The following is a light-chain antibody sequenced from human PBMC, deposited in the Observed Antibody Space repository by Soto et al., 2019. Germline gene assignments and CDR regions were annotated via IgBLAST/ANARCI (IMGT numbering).Light chain of an antibody. Sequence: EMVMTQSPATLSVSPGERVTRSCRASQSVSSSLAWYQQKPGQAPRLLIHGASTRAIGIPARFSGSGSETEFTLTISSLQSEDFAVYYCQQYNNWWTFGQGTKVEIK. V-gene: IGKV3-15*01. CDR1: QSVSSS. CDR2: GAS. J-gene: IGKJ1*01. CDR3: QQYNNWWT.